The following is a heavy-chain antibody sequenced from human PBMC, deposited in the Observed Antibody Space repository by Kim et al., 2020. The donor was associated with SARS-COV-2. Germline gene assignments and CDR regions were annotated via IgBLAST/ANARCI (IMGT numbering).Heavy chain of an antibody. J-gene: IGHJ6*02. Sequence: ASVKVSCKASDYTFTSYGISWVRQAPGQGLEWMGWISAYNGNTNYAQKLQGRVTMTTDTSTSTAYMELSSLRSDDTAVYYCARERTGVTIFGVVINPYGMDVWGQGTTVTVS. V-gene: IGHV1-18*01. CDR3: ARERTGVTIFGVVINPYGMDV. CDR2: ISAYNGNT. D-gene: IGHD3-3*01. CDR1: DYTFTSYG.